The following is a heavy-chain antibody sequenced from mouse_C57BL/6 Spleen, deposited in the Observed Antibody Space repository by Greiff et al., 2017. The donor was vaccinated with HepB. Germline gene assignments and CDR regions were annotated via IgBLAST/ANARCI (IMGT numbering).Heavy chain of an antibody. D-gene: IGHD3-1*01. Sequence: VQLQPPGAALVKPGASVKLSCKASGYTFTSYWMHWVKQRPGQGLEWIGMIHPNSGSTNYNEKFKSKATLTVDKSSSTAYMQLSSLTSEDSAVYYCARSGRLGYFDVWGTGTTVTVSS. V-gene: IGHV1-64*01. CDR3: ARSGRLGYFDV. CDR2: IHPNSGST. J-gene: IGHJ1*03. CDR1: GYTFTSYW.